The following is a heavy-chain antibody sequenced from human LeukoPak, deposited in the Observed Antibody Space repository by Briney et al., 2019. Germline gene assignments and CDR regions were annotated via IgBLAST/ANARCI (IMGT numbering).Heavy chain of an antibody. CDR2: IYYSGST. V-gene: IGHV4-59*01. D-gene: IGHD3-10*01. CDR1: GGSISSYY. Sequence: SETLSLTCTVSGGSISSYYWSWIRQPPGKGLEWIGYIYYSGSTNYNPSLKSRVTISVDTSKNQFSLKLSSVTAADTAVYYCARRGHGSGLWAYWGQGTLVTVSS. J-gene: IGHJ4*02. CDR3: ARRGHGSGLWAY.